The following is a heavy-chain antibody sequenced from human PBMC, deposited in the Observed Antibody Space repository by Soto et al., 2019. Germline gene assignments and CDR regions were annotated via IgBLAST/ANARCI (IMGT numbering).Heavy chain of an antibody. CDR2: ISAYNGNT. CDR1: GYTFTSYG. Sequence: QVQLVQSGAEVKKPGASVKVFCKASGYTFTSYGISWVRQAPGQGLEWMGWISAYNGNTNYAQKLQGRVTMTTDTSTSTAYMELRSLRSDDTAVYYCARVPGVGGSYGAKRVYHYWGQGTLVTVSS. CDR3: ARVPGVGGSYGAKRVYHY. V-gene: IGHV1-18*01. D-gene: IGHD1-26*01. J-gene: IGHJ4*02.